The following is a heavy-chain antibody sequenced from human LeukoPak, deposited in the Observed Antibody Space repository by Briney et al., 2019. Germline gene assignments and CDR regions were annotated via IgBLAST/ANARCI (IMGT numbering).Heavy chain of an antibody. D-gene: IGHD2/OR15-2a*01. CDR3: ARETFHFDY. CDR1: GDRVSSNSVA. J-gene: IGHJ4*02. CDR2: TYYRSSWYN. V-gene: IGHV6-1*01. Sequence: SQTLSLTCVISGDRVSSNSVAWNWIRQSPSGGLEWLGRTYYRSSWYNDYAVSVKSRITIKPDTSKNQFFLQLNSVTPEDTAVYYCARETFHFDYWGQGTLVTVSS.